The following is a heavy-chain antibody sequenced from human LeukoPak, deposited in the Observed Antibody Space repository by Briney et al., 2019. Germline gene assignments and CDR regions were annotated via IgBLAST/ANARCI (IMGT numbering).Heavy chain of an antibody. J-gene: IGHJ6*02. V-gene: IGHV1-69*04. CDR2: IIPILGIA. Sequence: ASVKVSCKASGGTFSSYAISWVRQAPGQGLEWMRRIIPILGIANYAQKFQGRVTITADKSTSTAYMELSSLRSEDTAVYYCARGGEDSSSYDYYYYGMDVWGQGTTVTVSS. CDR3: ARGGEDSSSYDYYYYGMDV. D-gene: IGHD6-6*01. CDR1: GGTFSSYA.